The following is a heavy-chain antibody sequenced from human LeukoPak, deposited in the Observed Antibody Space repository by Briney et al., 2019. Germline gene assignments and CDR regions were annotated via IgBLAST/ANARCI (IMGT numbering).Heavy chain of an antibody. CDR2: INPNSGGT. Sequence: ASVKVSCKASGYTLTGYYMHWVRQAPGQGLEWMGWINPNSGGTNYAQKFQGRVTMTRDTSISTAYMELSRLRSDDTAVYYCAREAGHIVVVTGGGKTWFDPWGQGTLVTVSS. V-gene: IGHV1-2*02. CDR3: AREAGHIVVVTGGGKTWFDP. CDR1: GYTLTGYY. D-gene: IGHD2-21*02. J-gene: IGHJ5*02.